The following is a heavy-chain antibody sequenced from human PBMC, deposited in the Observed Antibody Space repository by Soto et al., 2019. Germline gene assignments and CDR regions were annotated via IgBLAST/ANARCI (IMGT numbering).Heavy chain of an antibody. CDR3: ARDDSGDYYGSGSYHRAPYYYYGMDV. CDR1: GDSVSSNSAA. Sequence: SQTLSLTCAISGDSVSSNSAAWNWIRQSPSRGLEWLGSTYYRSKWYNDYAVSVKSRITINPDTSKNQFSLQLNSVTPEDTAVYYCARDDSGDYYGSGSYHRAPYYYYGMDVWGQGTTVTVSS. D-gene: IGHD3-10*01. J-gene: IGHJ6*02. CDR2: TYYRSKWYN. V-gene: IGHV6-1*01.